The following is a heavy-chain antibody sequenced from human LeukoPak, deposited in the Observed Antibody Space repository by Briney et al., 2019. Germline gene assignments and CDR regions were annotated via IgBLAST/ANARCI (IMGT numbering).Heavy chain of an antibody. D-gene: IGHD2-2*01. CDR2: IYYSGST. CDR1: GGSISSYY. J-gene: IGHJ5*02. Sequence: SETLSLTCTVSGGSISSYYWSWIRQPPGKGLEWIGYIYYSGSTNYNPSLKSRVTISVDTSKNQFSLKLSSVTAADTAVYYCARSGTTASPFDPWGQGTLVTVSS. V-gene: IGHV4-59*01. CDR3: ARSGTTASPFDP.